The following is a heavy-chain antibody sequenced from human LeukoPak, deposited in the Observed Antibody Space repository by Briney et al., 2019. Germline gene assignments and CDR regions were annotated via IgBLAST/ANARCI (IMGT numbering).Heavy chain of an antibody. J-gene: IGHJ5*02. CDR2: ISAYNGNT. D-gene: IGHD3-9*01. V-gene: IGHV1-18*01. CDR3: ARVGLTGYSHKYNWFDP. Sequence: ASVKVSCKASGYTFTSYGISWVRQAPGQGLEWMGWISAYNGNTNYAQKLQGRVTMTRNTSISTAYMELSSLRSEDTAVYYCARVGLTGYSHKYNWFDPWGQGTLVTVSS. CDR1: GYTFTSYG.